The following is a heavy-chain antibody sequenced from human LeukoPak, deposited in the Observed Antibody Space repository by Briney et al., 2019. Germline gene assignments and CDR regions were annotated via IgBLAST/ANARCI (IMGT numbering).Heavy chain of an antibody. V-gene: IGHV1-69*13. D-gene: IGHD6-13*01. CDR2: IIPIFGTA. J-gene: IGHJ6*02. CDR3: ARIEHRSSWYSRSGFYYYYGMDV. Sequence: ASVKVSCTASGYTFATYGISWVRQAPGQGLEWMGGIIPIFGTANYAQKFQGRVTITADESTSTAYMELSSLRSEDTAVYYCARIEHRSSWYSRSGFYYYYGMDVWGQGTTVTVSS. CDR1: GYTFATYG.